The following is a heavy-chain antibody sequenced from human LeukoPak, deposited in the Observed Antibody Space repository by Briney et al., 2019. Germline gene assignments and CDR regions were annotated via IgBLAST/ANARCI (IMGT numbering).Heavy chain of an antibody. CDR3: ARESPWLDY. D-gene: IGHD3-9*01. V-gene: IGHV3-33*01. Sequence: PGRSLRLSCAASGFTFSSYGMHWVRQAPGKGLEWVAVIWYDGSNKYYADSVKGRFTISRDNSKNTLYLQMNSLRAEGTAVYYCARESPWLDYWGQGTLVTVSS. J-gene: IGHJ4*02. CDR1: GFTFSSYG. CDR2: IWYDGSNK.